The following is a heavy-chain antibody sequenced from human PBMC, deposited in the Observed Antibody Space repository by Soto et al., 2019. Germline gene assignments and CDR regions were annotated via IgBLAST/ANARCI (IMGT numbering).Heavy chain of an antibody. V-gene: IGHV3-33*03. Sequence: PGGSLRLSCAASGFTFSNYVMHWVRQAPGRGLEWVAIIWYDGSNEHYADSVKGRFSISRDNSKNTLYLQMNSLRADDTAAYYCARGRIMVLVGHPLYYYGMHVWGQGTTVTVSS. J-gene: IGHJ6*02. CDR3: ARGRIMVLVGHPLYYYGMHV. CDR1: GFTFSNYV. D-gene: IGHD3-10*01. CDR2: IWYDGSNE.